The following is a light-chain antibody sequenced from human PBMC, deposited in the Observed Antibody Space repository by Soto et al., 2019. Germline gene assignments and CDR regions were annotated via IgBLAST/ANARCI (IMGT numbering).Light chain of an antibody. J-gene: IGKJ5*01. CDR3: QQYVISVT. V-gene: IGKV3-20*01. Sequence: EIVLTQSPGTLSLSPGERATLSCRASQTISGNYLAWYQQKPGQAPRLLIYGASNRATGIPERFSGSGSGTDFTLTIRRLEPQDSAMYYCQQYVISVTFGQGTRLEIK. CDR2: GAS. CDR1: QTISGNY.